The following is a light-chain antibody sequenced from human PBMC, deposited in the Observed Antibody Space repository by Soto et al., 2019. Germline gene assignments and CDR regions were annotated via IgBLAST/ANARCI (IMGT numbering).Light chain of an antibody. CDR1: QSVSSR. J-gene: IGKJ4*01. V-gene: IGKV3-11*01. CDR2: DAS. CDR3: QQRSDWPRT. Sequence: EIVLTQSPATLCLSPGERATLSSRARQSVSSRLAWYQQKPGQAPRLLIYDASYRATGIPARFSGSGSGIDFTVTLSSREPEDFSICYCQQRSDWPRTFGGGTKVESK.